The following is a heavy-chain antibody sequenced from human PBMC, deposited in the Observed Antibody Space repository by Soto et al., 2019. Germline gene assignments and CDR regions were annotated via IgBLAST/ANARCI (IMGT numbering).Heavy chain of an antibody. Sequence: GGSLRLSCAASGFTFSRYGMHWVRQAPGKGLEWVAVLWYDGSNTYYADSVKGRFTISRDNPKNTLYLQMNSLRAEDTAVYFCARGGCSGARSHYYYYLVVWCKGTSDTVSS. D-gene: IGHD2-15*01. CDR3: ARGGCSGARSHYYYYLVV. V-gene: IGHV3-33*01. CDR2: LWYDGSNT. CDR1: GFTFSRYG. J-gene: IGHJ6*03.